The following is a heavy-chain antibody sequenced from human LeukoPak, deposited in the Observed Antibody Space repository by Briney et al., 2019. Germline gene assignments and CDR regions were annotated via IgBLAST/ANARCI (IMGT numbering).Heavy chain of an antibody. CDR1: GFTFSGYA. CDR3: AKDSTWFGESNFDY. Sequence: GGSLRLSCAASGFTFSGYAMSWVRQAPGKGLEWVSAISGSGGSTYYADSVKGRFTISRDNSKNTLYLQMNSLRAEDTAVYYCAKDSTWFGESNFDYWGQGTLVTVSS. CDR2: ISGSGGST. V-gene: IGHV3-23*01. J-gene: IGHJ4*02. D-gene: IGHD3-10*01.